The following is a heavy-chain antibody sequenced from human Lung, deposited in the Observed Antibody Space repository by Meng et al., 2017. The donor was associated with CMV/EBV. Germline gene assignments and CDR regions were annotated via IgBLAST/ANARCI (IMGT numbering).Heavy chain of an antibody. V-gene: IGHV4-39*07. CDR3: ARKLVVPAAIRNDAFDI. Sequence: SXTLSLXCTVPGGSISSSSYYGGWIRQPPGKGLEWIGSIYYSGSTYYNPSLKSRVTISVDTSKNQFSLKLSSVTAADTAVYYCARKLVVPAAIRNDAFDIXGQGXMVTVSS. J-gene: IGHJ3*02. CDR2: IYYSGST. CDR1: GGSISSSSYY. D-gene: IGHD2-2*01.